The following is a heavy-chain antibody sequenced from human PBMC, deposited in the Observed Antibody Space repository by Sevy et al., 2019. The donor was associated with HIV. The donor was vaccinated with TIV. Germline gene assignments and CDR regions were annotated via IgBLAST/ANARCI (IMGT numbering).Heavy chain of an antibody. Sequence: SETLSLTCAVSGYSISSGYYWGWIRQPPEKGLEWIGSIYHSGSTPYNPSLKSRVTISVDTSKNQFCLKLSSVTAADTAVYYCARWKGDTALVSTYYYFDYWGQGTLVTVSS. CDR2: IYHSGST. CDR3: ARWKGDTALVSTYYYFDY. V-gene: IGHV4-38-2*01. J-gene: IGHJ4*02. D-gene: IGHD5-18*01. CDR1: GYSISSGYY.